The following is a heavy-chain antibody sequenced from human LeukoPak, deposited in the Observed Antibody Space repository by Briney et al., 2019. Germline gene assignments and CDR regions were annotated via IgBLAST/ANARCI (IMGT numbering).Heavy chain of an antibody. D-gene: IGHD5/OR15-5a*01. J-gene: IGHJ4*02. Sequence: GESLKISCKGSGYTFTNYWIGWVRQMPGKGLEWMGIIYPDDSDTRYSPSLEGQVTVSADKSLNTAYLQWSSLKASDTAMYYCARRLGFADSKVDYWGQGTLVTVSS. V-gene: IGHV5-51*01. CDR2: IYPDDSDT. CDR1: GYTFTNYW. CDR3: ARRLGFADSKVDY.